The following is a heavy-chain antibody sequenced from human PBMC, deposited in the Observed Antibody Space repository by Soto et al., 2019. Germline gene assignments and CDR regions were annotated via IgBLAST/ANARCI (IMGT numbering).Heavy chain of an antibody. J-gene: IGHJ6*03. CDR1: GGTFSSYA. CDR3: ARRARPDFYYMDV. D-gene: IGHD6-6*01. CDR2: IIPIFGTA. V-gene: IGHV1-69*05. Sequence: GASVKVSCKASGGTFSSYAISWVRQAPGQGLEWMGGIIPIFGTANYAQKFQGRFTISRDNSKNTVYLQMGSLRPEDMAVYYCARRARPDFYYMDVWGKGTTVTVSS.